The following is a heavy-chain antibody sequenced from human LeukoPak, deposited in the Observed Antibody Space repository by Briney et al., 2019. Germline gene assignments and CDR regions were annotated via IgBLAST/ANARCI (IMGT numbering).Heavy chain of an antibody. D-gene: IGHD4-17*01. CDR1: GFTFSSYT. CDR2: ISSSSSYI. V-gene: IGHV3-21*01. J-gene: IGHJ4*02. Sequence: GGSLRLSCAASGFTFSSYTMNWVRQAPGKGLEWVSSISSSSSYIYYADSVKGRFTISKDNAKNSLYLQMNSLRAEDTAVYYCARAHPVAYGDYQWVDYWGQGTLVTVSS. CDR3: ARAHPVAYGDYQWVDY.